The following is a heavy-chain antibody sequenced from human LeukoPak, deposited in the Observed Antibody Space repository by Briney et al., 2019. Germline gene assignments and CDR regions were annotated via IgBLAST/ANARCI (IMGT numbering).Heavy chain of an antibody. Sequence: GSLRLSCAASGFTFSNAWMSWVRQAPGKGLEWIGEINHSGSTNYNPSLKSRVTISVDTSKNQFSLKLSSVTAADTAVYYCARDSGRYYYYYMDVWGKGTTVTVSS. D-gene: IGHD5-12*01. CDR1: GFTFSNAW. CDR3: ARDSGRYYYYYMDV. J-gene: IGHJ6*03. CDR2: INHSGST. V-gene: IGHV4-34*01.